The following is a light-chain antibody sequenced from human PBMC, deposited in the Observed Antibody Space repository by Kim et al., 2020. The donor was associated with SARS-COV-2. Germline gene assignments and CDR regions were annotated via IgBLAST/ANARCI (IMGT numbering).Light chain of an antibody. CDR1: SGINVGTYR. CDR2: YKSDSDK. J-gene: IGLJ3*02. CDR3: MIWHSSAWV. V-gene: IGLV5-45*03. Sequence: QPVLTQPSSLSASPGASASLTCTLRSGINVGTYRIYWYQQKPGSPPQYLLRYKSDSDKQQGSGVPSGFSGSKDASANAGILLISGLQSEDEADYYCMIWHSSAWVFGGGTQLTVL.